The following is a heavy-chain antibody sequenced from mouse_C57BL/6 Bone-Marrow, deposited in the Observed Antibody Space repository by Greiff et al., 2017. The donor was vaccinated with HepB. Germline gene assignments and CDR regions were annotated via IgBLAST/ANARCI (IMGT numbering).Heavy chain of an antibody. J-gene: IGHJ4*01. Sequence: DVHLVESGGGLVKPGGSLKLSCPASGFTFSDYGMHWVRQAPEKGLEWVAYISSGRSTIYYADTLKGRFTISRDNAKNTLFLQMTSLRSEDTAMYYCARPSYSRYAMDYWGQGTSVTVSS. CDR1: GFTFSDYG. V-gene: IGHV5-17*01. D-gene: IGHD2-12*01. CDR3: ARPSYSRYAMDY. CDR2: ISSGRSTI.